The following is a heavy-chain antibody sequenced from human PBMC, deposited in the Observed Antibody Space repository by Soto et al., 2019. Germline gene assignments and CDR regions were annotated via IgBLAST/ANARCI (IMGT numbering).Heavy chain of an antibody. D-gene: IGHD2-2*01. CDR2: IYPGDSDT. Sequence: LGESLKISCQGSGDRFTSYWIGWVRQMPGKGLEWMGIIYPGDSDTRYSPSFQGQVTISADKSISTAYLQWSSLKASDTAMYYCARQTTVVPAAMGYYYYYGMDVWGQGTTVTVSS. V-gene: IGHV5-51*01. CDR3: ARQTTVVPAAMGYYYYYGMDV. J-gene: IGHJ6*02. CDR1: GDRFTSYW.